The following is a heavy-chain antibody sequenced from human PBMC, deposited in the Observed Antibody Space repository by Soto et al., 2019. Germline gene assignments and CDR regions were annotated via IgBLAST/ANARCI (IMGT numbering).Heavy chain of an antibody. V-gene: IGHV5-10-1*01. CDR2: IDPSDSYT. CDR3: ARQYCRSTSCYIGWFDH. D-gene: IGHD2-2*02. J-gene: IGHJ5*02. Sequence: XESLKISCKGSGYSFTNYWISWVRQMPGKGLEWMGRIDPSDSYTKHSPSFQGHVTISADKSISTAYLQWSSLKASDTAMYYCARQYCRSTSCYIGWFDHWGQGTLVTVSS. CDR1: GYSFTNYW.